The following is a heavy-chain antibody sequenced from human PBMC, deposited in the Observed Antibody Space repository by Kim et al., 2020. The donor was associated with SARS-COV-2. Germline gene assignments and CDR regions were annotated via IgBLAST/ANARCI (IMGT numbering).Heavy chain of an antibody. J-gene: IGHJ6*02. V-gene: IGHV3-23*01. CDR2: ISGSGGST. D-gene: IGHD3-3*01. CDR3: AKDPSLEWLSYYYYGMDV. CDR1: GFTFSSYA. Sequence: GGSLRLSCAASGFTFSSYAMSWVRQAPGKGLEWVSAISGSGGSTYYADSVKGRFTISRDNSKNTLYLQMNSLRAEDTAVYYCAKDPSLEWLSYYYYGMDVWGQGTTVTVSS.